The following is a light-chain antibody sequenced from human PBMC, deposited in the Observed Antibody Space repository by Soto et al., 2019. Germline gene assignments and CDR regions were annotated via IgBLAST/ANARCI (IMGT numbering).Light chain of an antibody. CDR1: SSDIGRYNL. CDR2: DVS. CDR3: SSYTSSSTLDV. Sequence: QSVLTQPASVSASPGQSITISCSGTSSDIGRYNLVSWYQQHPAKAPKLMIYDVSNRPSGVSNRFSGSKSGNTASLTISGLQAEDEADYYCSSYTSSSTLDVFGTGTKVTDL. V-gene: IGLV2-14*02. J-gene: IGLJ1*01.